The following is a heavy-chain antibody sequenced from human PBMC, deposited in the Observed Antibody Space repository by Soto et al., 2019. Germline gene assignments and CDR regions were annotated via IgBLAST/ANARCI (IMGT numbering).Heavy chain of an antibody. Sequence: GESLKISCAASGFTFSSYSMNWVRQAPGKGLEWVSYISSSSSTIYYEDSVKSRFTISRDNAKNSLYLQRNSMRAEDNAMYFCALEPESSYSEILTGYYYYYYGMDVWGQGTTVTVSS. V-gene: IGHV3-48*04. J-gene: IGHJ6*02. CDR2: ISSSSSTI. CDR3: ALEPESSYSEILTGYYYYYYGMDV. CDR1: GFTFSSYS. D-gene: IGHD3-9*01.